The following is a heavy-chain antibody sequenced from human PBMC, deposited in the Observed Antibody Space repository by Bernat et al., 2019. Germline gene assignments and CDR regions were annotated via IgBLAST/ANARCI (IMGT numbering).Heavy chain of an antibody. J-gene: IGHJ4*02. CDR3: AGTTGNGTVDY. CDR2: INQDGSET. V-gene: IGHV3-7*03. CDR1: GFIFNTNW. D-gene: IGHD1-1*01. Sequence: EVQLVESRGDLVQPGGSLRLSCAASGFIFNTNWMSWVRQAPGKGLEWVANINQDGSETYYVDSGRGRFAISRDKAKNPLFLQMNSLGVEEPGVYYCAGTTGNGTVDYWGPGTLVTVSS.